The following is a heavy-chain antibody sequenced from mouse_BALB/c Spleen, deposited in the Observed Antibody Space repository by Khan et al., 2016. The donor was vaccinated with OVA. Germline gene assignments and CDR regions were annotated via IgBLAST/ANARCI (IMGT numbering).Heavy chain of an antibody. D-gene: IGHD1-1*01. J-gene: IGHJ4*01. Sequence: EVELQESGPDLVKPSQSLSLTCTVTGYSITSGYSWHWIRQFPGNKLEWMGYIHYSGSTNYNPSLKSRISITRDTSKNQFFLQLNSVTTEDTATYYGARRGTVLAPMDYWGQGTSVTVSS. CDR1: GYSITSGYS. CDR3: ARRGTVLAPMDY. V-gene: IGHV3-1*02. CDR2: IHYSGST.